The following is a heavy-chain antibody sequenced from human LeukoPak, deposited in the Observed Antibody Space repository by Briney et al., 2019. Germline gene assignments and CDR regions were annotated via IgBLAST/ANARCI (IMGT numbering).Heavy chain of an antibody. Sequence: GESLKISCQGSGYSFTRYWIGWVRQMPGKGLGWMGGIYSGASDTRYSPSFQGQVTISVDKSLSTAYLQWSSLKASDTAMYYCARHRDSSTSCYEYWGQGTLVTVSS. D-gene: IGHD2-2*01. J-gene: IGHJ4*02. CDR3: ARHRDSSTSCYEY. CDR1: GYSFTRYW. CDR2: IYSGASDT. V-gene: IGHV5-51*01.